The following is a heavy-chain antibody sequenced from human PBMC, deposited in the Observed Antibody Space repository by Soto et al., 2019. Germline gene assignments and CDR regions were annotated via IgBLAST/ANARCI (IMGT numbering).Heavy chain of an antibody. J-gene: IGHJ2*01. CDR1: RGFPSRGSNF. CDR2: IYYSVST. D-gene: IGHD2-8*01. CDR3: SRREARWSKSFPTRRSSDL. V-gene: IGHV4-39*01. Sequence: CTVSRGFPSRGSNFCAWIRLPRRKGLEWIANIYYSVSTFYNPSRKSRVTISLDTSKNQLSLKLRSVTAAGTAVYYCSRREARWSKSFPTRRSSDL.